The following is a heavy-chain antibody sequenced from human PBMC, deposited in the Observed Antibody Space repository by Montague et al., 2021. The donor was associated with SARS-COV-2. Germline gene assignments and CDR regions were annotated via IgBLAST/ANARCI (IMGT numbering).Heavy chain of an antibody. CDR3: ARGRTLNYYYYMDV. D-gene: IGHD2-15*01. Sequence: SETLSLTCAVYGGSFSGYYWIWIRQPPGKGLEWIGEINHSGSTNYSPSLKSRVTISVDTSKNQFSLKLSSVTAADTAVYYCARGRTLNYYYYMDVWDKGTTVTVSS. V-gene: IGHV4-34*01. J-gene: IGHJ6*03. CDR1: GGSFSGYY. CDR2: INHSGST.